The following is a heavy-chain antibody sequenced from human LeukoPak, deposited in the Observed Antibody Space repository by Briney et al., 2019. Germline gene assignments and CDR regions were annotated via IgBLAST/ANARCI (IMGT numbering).Heavy chain of an antibody. CDR2: IYTSGST. Sequence: SETLSLTCTVSGGSISSYYWSWIRQPAGKGLEWIGRIYTSGSTNYNPSLKSRVTISVDTSKNQFSLKLSSVTAADTAVYYCARDQTWFGELLGWFDPWGQGTLVTVSS. CDR1: GGSISSYY. D-gene: IGHD3-10*01. V-gene: IGHV4-4*07. CDR3: ARDQTWFGELLGWFDP. J-gene: IGHJ5*02.